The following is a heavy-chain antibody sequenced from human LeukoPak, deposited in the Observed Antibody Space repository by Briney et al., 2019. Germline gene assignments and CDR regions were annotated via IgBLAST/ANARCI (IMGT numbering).Heavy chain of an antibody. CDR1: GYTFTGYY. Sequence: ASVKVSCKASGYTFTGYYMHWVRQAPGQGLEWMGWINPNSGGTNYAQKFESRVTMTRDTSISTAYMELSRLRSDDTAVYYCAREFGTGTTSYNWFDPWGQGTLVTVSS. CDR3: AREFGTGTTSYNWFDP. J-gene: IGHJ5*02. D-gene: IGHD1-7*01. V-gene: IGHV1-2*02. CDR2: INPNSGGT.